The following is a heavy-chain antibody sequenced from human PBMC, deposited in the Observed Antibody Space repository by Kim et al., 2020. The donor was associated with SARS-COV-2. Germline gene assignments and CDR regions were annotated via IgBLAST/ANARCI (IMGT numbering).Heavy chain of an antibody. Sequence: AIHDADSVKGRFTISRDNPKNSLYLQMNSLRDEDTAVYYCVRDGYFNFDYWGQGTLVTVSS. CDR3: VRDGYFNFDY. D-gene: IGHD6-25*01. J-gene: IGHJ4*02. V-gene: IGHV3-48*02. CDR2: AI.